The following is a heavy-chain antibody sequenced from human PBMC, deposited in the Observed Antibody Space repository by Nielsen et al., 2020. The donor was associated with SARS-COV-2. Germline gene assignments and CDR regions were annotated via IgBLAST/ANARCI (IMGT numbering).Heavy chain of an antibody. V-gene: IGHV4-30-4*01. CDR1: GGSISSGDYY. J-gene: IGHJ5*02. D-gene: IGHD2-21*02. CDR3: ARDRGVAYCGGDCYNNWFDP. CDR2: IYYSGST. Sequence: SETLSLTCTVSGGSISSGDYYWSWIRQPPGKGLEWIGYIYYSGSTYYNPSLKSRVTISVDTSKNQLSLKLSSVTAADTAVYYCARDRGVAYCGGDCYNNWFDPWGQGTLVTVSS.